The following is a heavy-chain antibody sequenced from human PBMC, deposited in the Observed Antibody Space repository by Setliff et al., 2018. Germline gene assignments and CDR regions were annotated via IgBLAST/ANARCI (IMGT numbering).Heavy chain of an antibody. Sequence: GGSLRLSCAASGFTVSSNYMSWVRQAPGKGLEWVSVIYSGGSTYYADSVKGRFTISRDNSKNTLYLQMNSLRAEDTAVYYCAKVLDTTGYYYFDFWGQGTLVTVSS. CDR3: AKVLDTTGYYYFDF. CDR2: IYSGGST. D-gene: IGHD3-22*01. J-gene: IGHJ4*02. CDR1: GFTVSSNY. V-gene: IGHV3-53*01.